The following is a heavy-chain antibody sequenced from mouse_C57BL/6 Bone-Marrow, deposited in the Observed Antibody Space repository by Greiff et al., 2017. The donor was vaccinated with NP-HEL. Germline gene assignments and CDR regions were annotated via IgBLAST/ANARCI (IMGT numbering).Heavy chain of an antibody. D-gene: IGHD2-4*01. CDR3: ARYDDYDGDAMDY. CDR2: IRNKANGYTT. V-gene: IGHV7-3*01. CDR1: GFTFTDYY. Sequence: EVKLVESGGGLVQPGGSLSLSCAASGFTFTDYYMSWVRQPPGKALEWLGFIRNKANGYTTEYSASVKGRFTISRDNSQSILYLQMNALRAEDSATYYCARYDDYDGDAMDYWGQGTSVTVSS. J-gene: IGHJ4*01.